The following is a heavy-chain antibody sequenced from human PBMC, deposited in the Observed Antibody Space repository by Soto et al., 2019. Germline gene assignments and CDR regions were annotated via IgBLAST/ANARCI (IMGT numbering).Heavy chain of an antibody. J-gene: IGHJ4*02. CDR1: GYTFTSYG. CDR3: VRGEFLCVLRWRGDCCYC. Sequence: ASVKVSCKASGYTFTSYGISWVRQAPGQGLEWMGWINAYNGNTIYSQKLQGRVTITTDTSASTAYMELSSLRSDDTAVYYCVRGEFLCVLRWRGDCCYCWGPGTLATGPS. CDR2: INAYNGNT. D-gene: IGHD2-21*02. V-gene: IGHV1-18*01.